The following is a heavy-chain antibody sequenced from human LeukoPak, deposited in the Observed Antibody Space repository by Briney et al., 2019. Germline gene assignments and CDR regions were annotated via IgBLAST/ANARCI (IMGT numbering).Heavy chain of an antibody. V-gene: IGHV3-30-3*01. J-gene: IGHJ4*02. CDR1: GFTFTAYL. D-gene: IGHD3-22*01. CDR3: VRESEYYFDHSASFDY. CDR2: MSSDGNAM. Sequence: GGFLRLSCAASGFTFTAYLIHWVRQAPGKGLEWVAVMSSDGNAMFYADSVKGRFTISRDNSKNTLYLQMNSLRAEDTAVYYCVRESEYYFDHSASFDYWGQGTLVTVSS.